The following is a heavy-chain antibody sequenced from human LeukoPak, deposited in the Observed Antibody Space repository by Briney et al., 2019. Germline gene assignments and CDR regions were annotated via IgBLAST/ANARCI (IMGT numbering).Heavy chain of an antibody. CDR2: ISSSSSYI. Sequence: GGSLRLSCAASGFTFSSYSMNWVRQAPGKGLEWVSSISSSSSYIYYADSVKGRFTISRDNAKNSLYLQMNSLRAEDTAVYYCARDWASRGYSYGYRYYGMDVWGQGTTVTVSS. CDR3: ARDWASRGYSYGYRYYGMDV. D-gene: IGHD5-18*01. CDR1: GFTFSSYS. V-gene: IGHV3-21*01. J-gene: IGHJ6*02.